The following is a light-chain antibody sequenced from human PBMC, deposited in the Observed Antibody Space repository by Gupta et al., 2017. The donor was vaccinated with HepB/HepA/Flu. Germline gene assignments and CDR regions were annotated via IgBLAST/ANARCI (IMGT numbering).Light chain of an antibody. CDR3: QQYNTHS. V-gene: IGKV1-5*03. CDR1: QSISSW. Sequence: DIQVTQSPSTLSASVGDRVTITCRASQSISSWLAWYQQKPGKAPKLLIYKTSSLESGVRSRFSGSGSGTDFTLTISSLQTDDFATYYCQQYNTHSFGQGTKVE. J-gene: IGKJ1*01. CDR2: KTS.